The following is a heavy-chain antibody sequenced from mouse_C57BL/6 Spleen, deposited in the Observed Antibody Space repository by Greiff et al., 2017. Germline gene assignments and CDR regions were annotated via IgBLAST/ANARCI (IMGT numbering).Heavy chain of an antibody. CDR3: ARRGGLGYYFDY. D-gene: IGHD4-1*01. V-gene: IGHV1-63*01. CDR2: IYPGGGYT. Sequence: QVHVKQSGAELVRPGTSVKMSCKASGYTFTNYWIGWAKQRPGHGLEWIGDIYPGGGYTNYNEKFKGKATLTADKSSSTAYMQFSSLTSEDSAIYYCARRGGLGYYFDYWGQGTTLTVSS. CDR1: GYTFTNYW. J-gene: IGHJ2*01.